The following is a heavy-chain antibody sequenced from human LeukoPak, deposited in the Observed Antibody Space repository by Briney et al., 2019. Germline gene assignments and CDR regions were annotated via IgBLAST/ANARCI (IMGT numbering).Heavy chain of an antibody. V-gene: IGHV1-18*04. CDR2: ISPYSAYT. CDR3: ANVAKGRYFFYYMDA. CDR1: GDSTNTYG. J-gene: IGHJ6*03. Sequence: GASVKVSCKASGDSTNTYGVAWVRQAPGQGLEWIGWISPYSAYTKYADALQGRVTMTTDTSTTTSYMELRSLRSDDTAVYFCANVAKGRYFFYYMDAWGKGTTATVS.